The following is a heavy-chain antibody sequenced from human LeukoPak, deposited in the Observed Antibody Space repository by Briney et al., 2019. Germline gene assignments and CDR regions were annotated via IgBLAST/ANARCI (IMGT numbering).Heavy chain of an antibody. V-gene: IGHV3-48*02. J-gene: IGHJ4*02. CDR3: ARVRGTALVNMYFDY. Sequence: PGGSLRLSCAPSGFTFTSHSMNWVRQAPGKGLEWVSFITSSSTTIYYADSVKGRFTISRDNAKNSLYLQINSLRDEDTAVYYCARVRGTALVNMYFDYWSQGTLVTVSS. D-gene: IGHD2-21*02. CDR2: ITSSSTTI. CDR1: GFTFTSHS.